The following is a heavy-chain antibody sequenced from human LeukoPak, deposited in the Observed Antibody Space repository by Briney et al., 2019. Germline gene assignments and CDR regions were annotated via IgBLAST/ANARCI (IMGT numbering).Heavy chain of an antibody. J-gene: IGHJ4*02. CDR2: INYDGTTT. CDR1: GFNFSSYW. CDR3: AKVQPRFDY. Sequence: SGGSLRLSCAASGFNFSSYWMHWVRQAPGKGLVWISRINYDGTTTSYADSVKGRFTISRDNAKNTLYLQMNSLRAEDTAVYYCAKVQPRFDYWGQGTLVTVSS. D-gene: IGHD2-2*01. V-gene: IGHV3-74*01.